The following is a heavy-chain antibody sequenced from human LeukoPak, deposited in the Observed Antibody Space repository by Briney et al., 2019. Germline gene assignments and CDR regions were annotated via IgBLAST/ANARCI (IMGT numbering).Heavy chain of an antibody. D-gene: IGHD3-22*01. CDR1: GGTFISYA. CDR2: IIPIFGTA. J-gene: IGHJ4*02. V-gene: IGHV1-69*05. Sequence: SVKVSCKASGGTFISYAISWVRQAPGQGGEWMGRIIPIFGTANYEQKFQGRVTITTDESTSTAYMELSSLRSEDTAVYYCARETDRYDSSGYYSYWGQGTLVTVSS. CDR3: ARETDRYDSSGYYSY.